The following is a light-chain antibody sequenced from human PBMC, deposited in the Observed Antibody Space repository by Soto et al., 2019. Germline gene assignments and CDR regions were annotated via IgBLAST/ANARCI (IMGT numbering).Light chain of an antibody. J-gene: IGLJ2*01. V-gene: IGLV1-40*01. CDR1: SSNIGAGYD. CDR2: GIS. Sequence: QSVLTQPPSVSGAPGQRVTISCTGSSSNIGAGYDVHWYQQLPGTAPKLLIYGISNRPSGVPDRFSGSKSGTSASLAITGLQAEDEADYYCQSYDSSLRGWVFGGGTKLTVL. CDR3: QSYDSSLRGWV.